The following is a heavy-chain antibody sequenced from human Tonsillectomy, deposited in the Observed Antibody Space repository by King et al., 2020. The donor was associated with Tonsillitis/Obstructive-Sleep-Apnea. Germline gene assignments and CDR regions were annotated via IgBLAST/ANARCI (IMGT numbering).Heavy chain of an antibody. CDR3: ARSGVPYYYYGLDV. CDR2: IGPYNGNT. J-gene: IGHJ6*02. CDR1: GYTFTSYA. Sequence: VQLVESGAEVKKPGASVKVSCKASGYTFTSYAFSWVRQAPGQGLEWMGWIGPYNGNTNYAQKFQGRVTMTTDTSTSTAYMELRSLRSDDTAVYYCARSGVPYYYYGLDVWGQGTTVTVSS. D-gene: IGHD3-10*01. V-gene: IGHV1-18*01.